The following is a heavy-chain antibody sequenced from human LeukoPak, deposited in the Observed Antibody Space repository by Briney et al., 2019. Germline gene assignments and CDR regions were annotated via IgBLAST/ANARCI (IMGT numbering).Heavy chain of an antibody. CDR3: TRTDSSSAIDY. Sequence: SETLSLTCTVSGGSISTYYWSWIRQPPGKGLEWIGYIYYSGSTNYNPSLKSRVTTSVDTSKNQFSLKLSSVTAADTAVYYCTRTDSSSAIDYWGQGTLVAVSS. J-gene: IGHJ4*02. CDR1: GGSISTYY. CDR2: IYYSGST. V-gene: IGHV4-59*01. D-gene: IGHD6-6*01.